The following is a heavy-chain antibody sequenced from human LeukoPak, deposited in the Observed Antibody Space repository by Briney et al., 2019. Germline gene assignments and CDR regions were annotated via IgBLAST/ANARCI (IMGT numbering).Heavy chain of an antibody. CDR2: ISSSSSYI. CDR3: ARVGGGGAMGGNDVFDI. V-gene: IGHV3-21*01. J-gene: IGHJ3*02. D-gene: IGHD3-16*01. Sequence: GGSLRLSCAASGFTFSSYSMNWVRQAPGKGLEWVSSISSSSSYIYYADSVKGRFTISRDNAKNSLYLQMNSLRAEDTAVYYCARVGGGGAMGGNDVFDIGGQGTMVTVSS. CDR1: GFTFSSYS.